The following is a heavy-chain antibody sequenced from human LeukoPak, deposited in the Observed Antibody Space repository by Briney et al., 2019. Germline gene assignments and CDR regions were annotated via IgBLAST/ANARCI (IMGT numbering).Heavy chain of an antibody. CDR1: GGSISSGDYY. CDR2: IYYSGST. J-gene: IGHJ6*03. CDR3: ARDKRVVPATYYYYYMDV. V-gene: IGHV4-30-4*08. D-gene: IGHD2-2*01. Sequence: SETLSLTCTVSGGSISSGDYYWSWIRQPPGKGLEWSGYIYYSGSTYYNPSLKSRVTISVDTPKNQFSLKLSSVTAADTAVYYCARDKRVVPATYYYYYMDVWGKGTTVTVSS.